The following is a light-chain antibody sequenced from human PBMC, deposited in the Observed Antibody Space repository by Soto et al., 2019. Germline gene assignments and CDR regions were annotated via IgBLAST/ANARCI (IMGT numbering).Light chain of an antibody. J-gene: IGKJ4*01. Sequence: EIVMTQSPATLSVSPGERATLSCRASQSVSSNLAWYQQKPGQAPRLLIYGASTRATGIPARFSGSGSGTEFTLTISSLQSEDFAVYFCQQYINWPLTFGGGXRV. CDR2: GAS. V-gene: IGKV3-15*01. CDR3: QQYINWPLT. CDR1: QSVSSN.